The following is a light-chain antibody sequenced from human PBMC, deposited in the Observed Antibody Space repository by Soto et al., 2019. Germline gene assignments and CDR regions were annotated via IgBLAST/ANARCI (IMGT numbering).Light chain of an antibody. J-gene: IGKJ2*01. Sequence: IVMTQSPATLSVSPGERATLSCRASQTVSSNLAWYQQKPGQAPRLLIYAASTRAAGIPVRFSGSGSGTEFTLTISSLQSEDFAVYYCQQYNNWPMYTFGQGTKLEIK. CDR1: QTVSSN. CDR2: AAS. V-gene: IGKV3-15*01. CDR3: QQYNNWPMYT.